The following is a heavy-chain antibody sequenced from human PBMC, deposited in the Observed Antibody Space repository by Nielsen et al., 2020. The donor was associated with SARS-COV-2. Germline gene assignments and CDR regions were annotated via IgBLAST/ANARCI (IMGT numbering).Heavy chain of an antibody. Sequence: GESLKISCAASGFTFSGYYMRWIRQAPGKGLEWVSYIISSSSYTNYADSVKGGFTISTDNAKNSLYMQMNSLRAEDTAVYYCARPVATGYSSGWYYFDYWCQVNLVTVSS. J-gene: IGHJ4*02. CDR2: IISSSSYT. V-gene: IGHV3-11*03. CDR1: GFTFSGYY. CDR3: ARPVATGYSSGWYYFDY. D-gene: IGHD6-19*01.